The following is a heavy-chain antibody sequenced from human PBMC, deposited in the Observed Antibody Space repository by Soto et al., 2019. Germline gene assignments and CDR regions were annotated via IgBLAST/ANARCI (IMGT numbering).Heavy chain of an antibody. Sequence: LSLTCTVSGGSISSGGYYWSWIRQHPGKGLEWIGYIYYSGSTHYNPSLKSRVTISVDTSKNQFSLKLSSVTAADTAVYYCAREGNWNDGDHWGQGTLVTVSS. V-gene: IGHV4-31*03. D-gene: IGHD1-1*01. J-gene: IGHJ4*02. CDR1: GGSISSGGYY. CDR3: AREGNWNDGDH. CDR2: IYYSGST.